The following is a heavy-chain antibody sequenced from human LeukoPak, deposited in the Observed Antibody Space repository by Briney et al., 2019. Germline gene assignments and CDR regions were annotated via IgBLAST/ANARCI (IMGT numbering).Heavy chain of an antibody. CDR1: GFTFSSYG. V-gene: IGHV3-48*01. D-gene: IGHD6-13*01. CDR2: ISGTGGTT. J-gene: IGHJ4*02. CDR3: TRAGYSSSWYGY. Sequence: GGSLRLSCAASGFTFSSYGMSWVRQAPGKGLEWVSSISGTGGTTYYADSVKGRFTISRDNAKKSLYLQMNSLRAEDTAVYYCTRAGYSSSWYGYWGQGTLVTVSS.